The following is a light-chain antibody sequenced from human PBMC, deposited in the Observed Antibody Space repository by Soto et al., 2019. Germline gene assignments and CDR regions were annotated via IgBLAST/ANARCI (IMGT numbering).Light chain of an antibody. CDR1: QSIRYY. V-gene: IGKV1-5*01. CDR2: GAS. Sequence: DIQLTQSPPTLSASVGDRVTITCRASQSIRYYLAWYQQMPGKAPKLLIYGASSLQSGVPSRFSGSGSGTESPPPNSSLHPDVFEIFFCQTHNVYSQPFGKGTKGKIK. J-gene: IGKJ1*01. CDR3: QTHNVYSQP.